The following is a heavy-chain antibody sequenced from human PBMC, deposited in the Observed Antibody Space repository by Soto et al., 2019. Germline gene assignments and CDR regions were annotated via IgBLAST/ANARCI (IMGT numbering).Heavy chain of an antibody. Sequence: GGSLRLSCAASGFTFSNYVMSWVRQAPGKGLEWVSGISGSGGSTYYAASVKGRFTISRDNSKNTLYLQMNSLRAEDTAAYYCATGGYNSVATGGYSRVWYDFDDWGQGTLVTVSS. CDR1: GFTFSNYV. J-gene: IGHJ4*02. V-gene: IGHV3-23*01. CDR3: ATGGYNSVATGGYSRVWYDFDD. CDR2: ISGSGGST. D-gene: IGHD6-19*01.